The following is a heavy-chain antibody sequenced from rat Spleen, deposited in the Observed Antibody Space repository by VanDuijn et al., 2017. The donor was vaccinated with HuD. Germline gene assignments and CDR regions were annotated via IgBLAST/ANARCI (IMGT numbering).Heavy chain of an antibody. CDR2: IIYDGSRT. Sequence: EVQLVESGGGLVQPGRSLKLSCAASGFTFSDYNMAWVRQAPKKGLEWVATIIYDGSRTYYRDSVKGRFTISRDNAKSTLYLQMESLRSEDTATYYCATRDWADYFDYWGQGVMVTVSS. CDR1: GFTFSDYN. CDR3: ATRDWADYFDY. D-gene: IGHD5-1*01. J-gene: IGHJ2*01. V-gene: IGHV5S10*01.